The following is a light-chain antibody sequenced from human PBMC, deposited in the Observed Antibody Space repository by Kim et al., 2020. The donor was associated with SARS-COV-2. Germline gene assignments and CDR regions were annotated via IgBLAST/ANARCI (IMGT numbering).Light chain of an antibody. CDR3: QQYGNLPLT. Sequence: PSVVDTVTITCQASQDIRNYLNWYQQKPGQAPKVLIFDASSLETGVPLRFSGSGSGTHFTLTISRLQPEDFATYFCQQYGNLPLTFGGGTKVDIK. CDR1: QDIRNY. CDR2: DAS. J-gene: IGKJ4*01. V-gene: IGKV1-33*01.